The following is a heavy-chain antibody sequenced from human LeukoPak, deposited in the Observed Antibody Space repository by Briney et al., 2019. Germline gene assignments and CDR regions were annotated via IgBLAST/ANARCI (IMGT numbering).Heavy chain of an antibody. CDR3: ARDVVYSSSSGDY. Sequence: GGSLRLSCAASGFTFSSYSMNWVRQAPGKGLEWVSSISSSSSYIYYADSVKGRFTISRDNAKNSLYLQMNSLRAEDTAVYYCARDVVYSSSSGDYWGQGTLVTVSS. J-gene: IGHJ4*02. D-gene: IGHD6-6*01. V-gene: IGHV3-21*01. CDR2: ISSSSSYI. CDR1: GFTFSSYS.